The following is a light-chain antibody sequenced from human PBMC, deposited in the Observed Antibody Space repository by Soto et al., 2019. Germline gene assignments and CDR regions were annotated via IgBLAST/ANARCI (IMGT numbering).Light chain of an antibody. V-gene: IGLV2-14*03. CDR3: SSYTTSNTRQIV. CDR2: DVS. Sequence: ALTQPASVSGSPGQSITFSCTGTSSDVGGYNYVSWYQHHPGKAPKLMIYDVSNRPSGVSNRFSGSKSGNTASLTISGLQPEDEADYYCSSYTTSNTRQIVFGTGTKVTVL. J-gene: IGLJ1*01. CDR1: SSDVGGYNY.